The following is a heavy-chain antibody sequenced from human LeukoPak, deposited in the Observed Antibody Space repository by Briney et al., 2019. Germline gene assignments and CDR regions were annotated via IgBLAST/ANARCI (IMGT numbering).Heavy chain of an antibody. CDR3: ARDPYCSVGRCYDFWSGFYSFHS. CDR1: GFSFSTYN. Sequence: GGSLRLSCTASGFSFSTYNMNCVRQTTEKGLEWVSSFNGSDKYIYYADSVKGRFTIPRDNAKNSVYLQMNSLRADDTAVYYCARDPYCSVGRCYDFWSGFYSFHSWGQGTLVTVSS. V-gene: IGHV3-21*01. D-gene: IGHD3-3*01. J-gene: IGHJ4*02. CDR2: FNGSDKYI.